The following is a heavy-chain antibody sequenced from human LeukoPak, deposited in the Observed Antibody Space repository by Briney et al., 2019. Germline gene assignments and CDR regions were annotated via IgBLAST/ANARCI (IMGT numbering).Heavy chain of an antibody. CDR1: GFPVSDNY. CDR2: IYSDGTT. D-gene: IGHD6-19*01. Sequence: PGGSLRLSCATSGFPVSDNYMSWVRQAPGKGLEWVSIIYSDGTTYYADSVKGRFTISRDNSKNSLYLQMNSLRAEDTAVYYCARAAGGSGWYEDFDYWGQGTLVTVSS. J-gene: IGHJ4*02. V-gene: IGHV3-66*01. CDR3: ARAAGGSGWYEDFDY.